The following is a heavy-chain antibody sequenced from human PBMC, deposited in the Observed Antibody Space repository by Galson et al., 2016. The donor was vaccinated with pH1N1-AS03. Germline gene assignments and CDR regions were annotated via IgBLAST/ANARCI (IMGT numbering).Heavy chain of an antibody. D-gene: IGHD3-10*01. Sequence: SETLSLTCAVYGGSFSGYYWSWIRQPPGKGLEWIGEIHHSGSTTNYSPSLKCRVTISVDTSQKQFSLKLTSVTAADTAVYFCARGGVFFSGSRSYHNWGQGTLVIVSS. V-gene: IGHV4-34*01. CDR1: GGSFSGYY. CDR2: IHHSGSTT. J-gene: IGHJ4*02. CDR3: ARGGVFFSGSRSYHN.